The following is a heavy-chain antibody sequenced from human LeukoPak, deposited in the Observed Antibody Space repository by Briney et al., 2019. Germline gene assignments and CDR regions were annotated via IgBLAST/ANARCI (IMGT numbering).Heavy chain of an antibody. D-gene: IGHD6-13*01. CDR1: GGSISSSSYY. V-gene: IGHV4-39*01. CDR2: IYYSGST. CDR3: ARQPSSWYWIFGYFDY. Sequence: KTSETLSLTCTVSGGSISSSSYYWGWIRQPPGKGLEWIGSIYYSGSTYYNPSLKSRVTISADTSKNQFSLKLSSVTAADTAVYYCARQPSSWYWIFGYFDYWGQGTLVTVSS. J-gene: IGHJ4*02.